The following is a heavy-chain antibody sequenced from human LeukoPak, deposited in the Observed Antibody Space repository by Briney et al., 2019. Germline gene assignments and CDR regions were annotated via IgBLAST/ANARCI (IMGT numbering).Heavy chain of an antibody. J-gene: IGHJ6*03. V-gene: IGHV1-18*01. CDR1: GGTFSSYA. CDR3: ARKQAAAGINYYYYYMDV. Sequence: ASVKVSCKASGGTFSSYAICWVRQAPGQGLEWMGWISAYNGNTNYARKLQGRVTMTTDTSTSTAYMELRSLRSDDTAVYYCARKQAAAGINYYYYYMDVWGKGTTVTVSS. CDR2: ISAYNGNT. D-gene: IGHD6-13*01.